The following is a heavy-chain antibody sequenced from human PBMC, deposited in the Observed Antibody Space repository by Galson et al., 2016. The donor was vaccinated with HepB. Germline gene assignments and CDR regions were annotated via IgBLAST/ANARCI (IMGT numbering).Heavy chain of an antibody. Sequence: LSLTCAVSGGSFTGYYWSWIRQPPGKGLEWVGEINHAGTTNTNPSLKSRATVSADMSTNHFSLNLESVTAADTAVYYCARLTAGAYDVWGQGMMVIVS. CDR2: INHAGTT. CDR3: ARLTAGAYDV. V-gene: IGHV4-34*04. CDR1: GGSFTGYY. J-gene: IGHJ3*01. D-gene: IGHD2-21*02.